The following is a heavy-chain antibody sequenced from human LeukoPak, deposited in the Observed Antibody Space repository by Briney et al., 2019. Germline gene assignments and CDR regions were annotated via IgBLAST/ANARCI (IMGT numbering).Heavy chain of an antibody. J-gene: IGHJ4*02. CDR1: GGSISSYY. D-gene: IGHD3-16*01. V-gene: IGHV4-59*01. CDR3: ARDEPKGGYFDY. CDR2: IYDSGST. Sequence: SETLSLTCSVSGGSISSYYWSWIRQPPGKGLEWIGYIYDSGSTNFKSPLKSRVTMSGDTSKNQFSLKLSSVTAADTAVYYCARDEPKGGYFDYWGQGTLVTVSS.